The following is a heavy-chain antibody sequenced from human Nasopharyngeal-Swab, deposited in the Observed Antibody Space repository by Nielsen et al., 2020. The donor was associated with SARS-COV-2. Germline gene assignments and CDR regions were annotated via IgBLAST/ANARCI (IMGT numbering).Heavy chain of an antibody. V-gene: IGHV3-66*01. J-gene: IGHJ4*02. Sequence: GESLKISCAASGFTVSSNCMSWVRQAPGKGLEWVSVIYSGGSTYYADSVKGRFTISRDNSKNTLYLQMNSLRAEDTAVYYCARGFASSLRWGQGTLVTVSS. D-gene: IGHD5/OR15-5a*01. CDR1: GFTVSSNC. CDR3: ARGFASSLR. CDR2: IYSGGST.